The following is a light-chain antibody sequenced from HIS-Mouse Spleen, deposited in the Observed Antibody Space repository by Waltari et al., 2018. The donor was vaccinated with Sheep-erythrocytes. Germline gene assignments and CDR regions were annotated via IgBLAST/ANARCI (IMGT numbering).Light chain of an antibody. Sequence: QSALTQPASVSGSPGQSITISCTGTSRHVGSYNLVSWYQQHQGKAPKLMIYEGSKRPAGVSNRFSGSKSGNTASLTISGLQAEDEADYYCCSYAGSSTWVFGGGTKLTVL. CDR3: CSYAGSSTWV. CDR1: SRHVGSYNL. CDR2: EGS. J-gene: IGLJ3*02. V-gene: IGLV2-23*01.